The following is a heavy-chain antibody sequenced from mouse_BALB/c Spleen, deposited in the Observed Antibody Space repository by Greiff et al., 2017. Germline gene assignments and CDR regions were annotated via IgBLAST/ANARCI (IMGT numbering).Heavy chain of an antibody. J-gene: IGHJ4*01. Sequence: EVQGVESGGGLVQPGGSRKLSCAASGFTFSSFGMHWVRQAPEKGLEWVAYISSGSSTIYYADTVKGRFTISRDNPKNTLFLQMTSLRSEDTAMYYCASSLWYYYAMDYWGQGTSVTVSS. D-gene: IGHD2-1*01. CDR3: ASSLWYYYAMDY. V-gene: IGHV5-17*02. CDR2: ISSGSSTI. CDR1: GFTFSSFG.